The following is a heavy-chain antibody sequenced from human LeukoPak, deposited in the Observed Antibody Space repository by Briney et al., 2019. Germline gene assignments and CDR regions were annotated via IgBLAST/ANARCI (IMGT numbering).Heavy chain of an antibody. V-gene: IGHV4-59*01. J-gene: IGHJ4*02. CDR2: IYYSGST. CDR3: ARDQFRYFDY. D-gene: IGHD5-24*01. Sequence: ASETLSLTCTVSGGSISSYYWSWIRQPPGKGLEWIGYIYYSGSTNYNPSLKSRVTISVDTSKNQFSLKLSSVTAADTAVYYCARDQFRYFDYWGQGTLVTVSS. CDR1: GGSISSYY.